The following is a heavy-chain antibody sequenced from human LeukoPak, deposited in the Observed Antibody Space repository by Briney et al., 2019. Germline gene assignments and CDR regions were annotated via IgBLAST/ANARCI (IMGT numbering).Heavy chain of an antibody. CDR3: ARDRDIGYCSSTSCYGNGWFDP. J-gene: IGHJ5*02. D-gene: IGHD2-2*01. V-gene: IGHV3-20*04. CDR2: INWNGGST. CDR1: GFTFDDYG. Sequence: PGGSLRLSCAASGFTFDDYGMGWVRQAPGKGLEWVSGINWNGGSTGYADSVKGRFTISRDNAKNSLYLQMNSLRAEDTAVYYCARDRDIGYCSSTSCYGNGWFDPWGQGTLVTVSS.